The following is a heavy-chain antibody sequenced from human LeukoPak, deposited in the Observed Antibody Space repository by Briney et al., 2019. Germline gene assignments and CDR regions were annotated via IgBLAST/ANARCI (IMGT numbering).Heavy chain of an antibody. CDR3: ARQDYRGGYYYLDS. V-gene: IGHV4-59*01. J-gene: IGHJ4*02. CDR1: GGSISSYY. D-gene: IGHD3-22*01. Sequence: PSETLSLTCTVSGGSISSYYWSWIRQPPGKGLEWIGYIYYSGSTNYNPSLKSRVTISVDTSKNQFSLKLSSVTAADTAVYYCARQDYRGGYYYLDSWGQGTLVTVSS. CDR2: IYYSGST.